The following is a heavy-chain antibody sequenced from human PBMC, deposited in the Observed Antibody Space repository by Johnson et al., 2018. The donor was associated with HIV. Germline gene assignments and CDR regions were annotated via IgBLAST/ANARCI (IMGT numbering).Heavy chain of an antibody. V-gene: IGHV3-30*14. CDR2: ISYDGSNK. D-gene: IGHD4-17*01. J-gene: IGHJ3*02. CDR1: GFTFSSYA. CDR3: ARLPVTTNSEDAFDI. Sequence: QVQLVESGGGVVQPGRSLRLSCAASGFTFSSYAMHWVRQAPGKGLEWVAVISYDGSNKYYADSVKGRFTISRDNSKNTLYLQMNSLRAEDTAIYYCARLPVTTNSEDAFDIWGRGTMVTVSS.